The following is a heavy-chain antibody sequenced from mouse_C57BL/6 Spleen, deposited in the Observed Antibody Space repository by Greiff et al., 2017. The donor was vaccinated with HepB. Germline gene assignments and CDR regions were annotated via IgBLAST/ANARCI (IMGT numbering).Heavy chain of an antibody. D-gene: IGHD1-1*01. CDR1: GYTFTDYN. CDR2: INPNNGGT. CDR3: ARRYYYGSHFDY. J-gene: IGHJ2*01. V-gene: IGHV1-22*01. Sequence: VQLQQSGPELVKPGASVKMSCKASGYTFTDYNMHWVKQSHGKSLEWIGYINPNNGGTSYNQKFKGKATLTVNKSSSTAYMELRSLTSEDSAVYYCARRYYYGSHFDYWGQGTTLTVSS.